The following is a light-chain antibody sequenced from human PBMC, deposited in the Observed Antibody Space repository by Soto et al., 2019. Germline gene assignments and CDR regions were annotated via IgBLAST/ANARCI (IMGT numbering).Light chain of an antibody. Sequence: DIQMTQSPSSLSASLGDRVTITCRASHSINNYLNWYQQEEGKAPKLLIYAATSLQSGVPSRFSGSGSGTEFTLTISSLQPGDFATFYCQQSYTSPYTFGLGTKLEIK. J-gene: IGKJ2*01. CDR1: HSINNY. CDR2: AAT. CDR3: QQSYTSPYT. V-gene: IGKV1-39*01.